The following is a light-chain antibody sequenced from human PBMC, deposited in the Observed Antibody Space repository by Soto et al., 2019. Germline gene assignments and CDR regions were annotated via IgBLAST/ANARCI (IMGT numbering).Light chain of an antibody. CDR2: GAS. CDR1: RIVRSN. Sequence: IVMTQFPATLCVSAWVCATLSCSASRIVRSNLAWYQQKPGRAPRLLMYGASNRVTGVPARFSGSGSGTDFTLTISSVQPEDFAMYYCQQYDHWPPYTFGQGTKVDIK. J-gene: IGKJ1*01. V-gene: IGKV3-15*01. CDR3: QQYDHWPPYT.